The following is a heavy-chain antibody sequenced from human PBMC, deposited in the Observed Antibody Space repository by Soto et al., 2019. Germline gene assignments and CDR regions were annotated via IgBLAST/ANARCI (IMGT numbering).Heavy chain of an antibody. CDR3: ARDIVSVGARANDAFDV. CDR2: INPANGNT. Sequence: VQCGAELKQPAASVNISCQASGFTFSDTLINWVRQGPGQRLEWMGWINPANGNTRYSESFQGRVTISSLSSASTAYVALSDLTSDGTAVYYCARDIVSVGARANDAFDVWGQGTMITVSS. V-gene: IGHV1-3*01. CDR1: GFTFSDTL. D-gene: IGHD1-26*01. J-gene: IGHJ3*01.